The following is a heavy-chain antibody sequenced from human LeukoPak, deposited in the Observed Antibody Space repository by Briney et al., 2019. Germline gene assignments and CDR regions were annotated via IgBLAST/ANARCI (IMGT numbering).Heavy chain of an antibody. CDR3: ARFHYGRWYFDL. J-gene: IGHJ2*01. V-gene: IGHV4-61*02. Sequence: SQTLSLTCTVSGGSISSGSYYWSWIRQPAGKGLEWIGRIYTSGSTNYNPSLKSRVTISVDTSKNQFSLKLSSVTAADTAVYYCARFHYGRWYFDLWGRGTLVTVSS. CDR2: IYTSGST. CDR1: GGSISSGSYY. D-gene: IGHD3-16*01.